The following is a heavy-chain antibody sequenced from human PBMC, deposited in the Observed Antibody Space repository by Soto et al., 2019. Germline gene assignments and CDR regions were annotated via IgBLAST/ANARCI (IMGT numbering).Heavy chain of an antibody. CDR1: GRSISSYY. CDR2: IYTSGST. D-gene: IGHD6-19*01. J-gene: IGHJ6*02. CDR3: ARDGPWLVPRGDYYYGMDV. V-gene: IGHV4-4*07. Sequence: SETLSLTCSVSGRSISSYYWSWIRQPAGKGLEWIGRIYTSGSTNYNPSLKSRVTMSVDTSKNQFSLKLSSVTAADTAVYYCARDGPWLVPRGDYYYGMDVWGQGTTVTVSS.